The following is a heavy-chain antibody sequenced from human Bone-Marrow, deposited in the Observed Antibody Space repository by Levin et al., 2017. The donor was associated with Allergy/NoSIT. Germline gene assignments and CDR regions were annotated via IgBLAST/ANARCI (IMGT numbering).Heavy chain of an antibody. CDR3: ARDGGLIDY. J-gene: IGHJ4*02. V-gene: IGHV3-11*01. CDR1: GFIFGDYY. CDR2: ISKDSYRK. Sequence: GGSLRLSCEASGFIFGDYYMSWLRQAPGKGLEWVAYISKDSYRKYYADSVRGRFTISRDNSKNSLYLQMSSLTAADTAVYYCARDGGLIDYWGQGTLVTVSS. D-gene: IGHD3-16*01.